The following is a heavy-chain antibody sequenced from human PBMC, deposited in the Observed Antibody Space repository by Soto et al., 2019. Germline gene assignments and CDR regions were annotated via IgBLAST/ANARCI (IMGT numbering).Heavy chain of an antibody. CDR2: IYYSGST. Sequence: SETLSLTCTVSGGSISSYYWSWIRQPPGKGLEWIGYIYYSGSTNYNPSLKSRVTISVDTSKNQFSLKLSSVTAADTAVYYCARLVWSYGTWFDPWGQGSLVTVSS. D-gene: IGHD5-18*01. V-gene: IGHV4-59*08. J-gene: IGHJ5*02. CDR3: ARLVWSYGTWFDP. CDR1: GGSISSYY.